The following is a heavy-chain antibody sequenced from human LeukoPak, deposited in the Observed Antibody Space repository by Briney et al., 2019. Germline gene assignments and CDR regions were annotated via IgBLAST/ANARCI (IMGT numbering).Heavy chain of an antibody. J-gene: IGHJ3*02. CDR2: INPSGDST. CDR1: GDTFTSYY. V-gene: IGHV1-46*01. CDR3: ARGRHSYESSDYYYEGDAFDI. Sequence: ASVKVSCKASGDTFTSYYMHWVRQAPGQGLEWMGIINPSGDSTSSAQTFQGRVTMTRDMSTSTVYMALSSLRTEDTAVYYCARGRHSYESSDYYYEGDAFDIWGQGTMVTVSS. D-gene: IGHD3-22*01.